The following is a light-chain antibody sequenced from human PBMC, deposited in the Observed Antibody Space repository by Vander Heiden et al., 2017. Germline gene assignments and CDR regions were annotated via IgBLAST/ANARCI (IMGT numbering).Light chain of an antibody. J-gene: IGLJ2*01. CDR1: SSNIGRNT. CDR3: AAWDDSLNGPV. CDR2: SNN. Sequence: QSVLTQPPSASGTPGQRVPISCSGGSSNIGRNTVNWYQQLPGTAPKLLIYSNNQRPSGVPDRFSGSKSGTSASLAISGLQSEDKADYYCAAWDDSLNGPVFGGGTKLTVL. V-gene: IGLV1-44*01.